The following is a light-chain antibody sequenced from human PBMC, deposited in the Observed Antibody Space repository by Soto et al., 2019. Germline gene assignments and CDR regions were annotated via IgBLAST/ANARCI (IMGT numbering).Light chain of an antibody. V-gene: IGKV1-39*01. Sequence: DIQLTQSPSSLSASVGDRVTINCRASQSISNYLNWYQQKPGKAPNLLIYAASSLQSGVPSRFSGSGSGTEFTLTISSLQPEDFATYYCQQGYSTTPITFGQGTRLEIK. CDR1: QSISNY. J-gene: IGKJ5*01. CDR3: QQGYSTTPIT. CDR2: AAS.